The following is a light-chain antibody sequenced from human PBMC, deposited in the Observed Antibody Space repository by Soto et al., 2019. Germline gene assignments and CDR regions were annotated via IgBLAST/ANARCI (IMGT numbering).Light chain of an antibody. J-gene: IGLJ2*01. CDR2: GHN. V-gene: IGLV1-40*01. Sequence: QSVLTQPPSVSGAPGQRVTISCTGSYSNIGAGYEVHWYQQIPGTAPKLLISGHNNRPSGVPDRFSGSKSGTSATLDITGLRTGDEADYYCGTWDSRLSAVAFGGGTKLTVL. CDR1: YSNIGAGYE. CDR3: GTWDSRLSAVA.